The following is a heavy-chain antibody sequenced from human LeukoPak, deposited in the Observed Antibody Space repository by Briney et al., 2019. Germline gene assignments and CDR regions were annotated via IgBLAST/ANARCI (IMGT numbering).Heavy chain of an antibody. CDR2: ISSSSRYI. CDR1: EFTFSRYT. D-gene: IGHD3-10*01. V-gene: IGHV3-21*01. J-gene: IGHJ4*02. CDR3: ARVSGYKGFLDY. Sequence: GGSLRLSCAASEFTFSRYTMNWVRQAPGKGLEWVSSISSSSRYISYADSVKGRFTISRDNAKNSLYLQMNSLRAEDTAVYYCARVSGYKGFLDYWGQGTLVTVSS.